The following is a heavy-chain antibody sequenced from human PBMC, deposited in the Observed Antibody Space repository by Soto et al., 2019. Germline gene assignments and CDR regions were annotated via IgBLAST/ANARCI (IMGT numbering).Heavy chain of an antibody. D-gene: IGHD3-16*02. V-gene: IGHV1-69*02. CDR2: IIPILGIA. Sequence: ASVKVSCKASGGTFSSYTISWVRQAPGQGLEWMGRIIPILGIANYAQKFQGRVTITADKSTSTAYMELSSLRSEDTAVYYCVWLMITLGGVIAPNDAFDIWGQGTMVTVSS. CDR3: VWLMITLGGVIAPNDAFDI. J-gene: IGHJ3*02. CDR1: GGTFSSYT.